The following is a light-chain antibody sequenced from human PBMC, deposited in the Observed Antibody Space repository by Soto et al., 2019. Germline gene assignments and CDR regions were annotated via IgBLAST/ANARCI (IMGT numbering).Light chain of an antibody. CDR2: AAS. Sequence: DIQMTQSPASVSASVGDRVTITCRASQGISSWLAWSQQKPGKAPKLLIYAASSLQSGVPARFSGSESGTDFTLTISSQQHEDVATYYCQQRGTFGLGTKVDIK. CDR1: QGISSW. CDR3: QQRGT. V-gene: IGKV1-12*01. J-gene: IGKJ1*01.